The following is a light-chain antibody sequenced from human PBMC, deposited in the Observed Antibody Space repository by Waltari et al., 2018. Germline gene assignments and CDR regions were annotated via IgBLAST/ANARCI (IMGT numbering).Light chain of an antibody. J-gene: IGLJ2*01. Sequence: QSALTQPAPVSWSPGQSITISCTGTSSDVGAYNYVSLYQQHPGKAPKLMIFDVSNRPSGVSNRFSGSKSGNTASLTISGLQAEDEADYYCSSYISSSTLELFGGGTSLTVL. CDR2: DVS. V-gene: IGLV2-14*03. CDR1: SSDVGAYNY. CDR3: SSYISSSTLEL.